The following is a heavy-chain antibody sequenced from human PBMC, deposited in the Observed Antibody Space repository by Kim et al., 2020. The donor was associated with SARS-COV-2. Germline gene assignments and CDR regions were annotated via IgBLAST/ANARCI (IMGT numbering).Heavy chain of an antibody. D-gene: IGHD3-3*01. Sequence: SFQGQVTISADKSISTAYLQWSSLKASDTAMYYCARGGFWSGYYTDKFDYWGQGTLVTVSS. CDR3: ARGGFWSGYYTDKFDY. V-gene: IGHV5-51*01. J-gene: IGHJ4*02.